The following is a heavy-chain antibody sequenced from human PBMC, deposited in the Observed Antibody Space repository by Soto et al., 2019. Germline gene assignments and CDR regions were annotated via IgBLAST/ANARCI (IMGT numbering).Heavy chain of an antibody. J-gene: IGHJ6*02. D-gene: IGHD5-18*01. CDR3: ARELPGQLWLSAYYYGMDV. CDR2: IYYSGST. CDR1: GGSVSSGSYY. Sequence: QVQLQESGPGLVKPSETLSLTCTVSGGSVSSGSYYWSWIRQPPGKGLEWIGYIYYSGSTNYNPSLKSRVTISVDTSKNQFSLKLSSVTAADTAVYYCARELPGQLWLSAYYYGMDVWGQGTTVTVSS. V-gene: IGHV4-61*01.